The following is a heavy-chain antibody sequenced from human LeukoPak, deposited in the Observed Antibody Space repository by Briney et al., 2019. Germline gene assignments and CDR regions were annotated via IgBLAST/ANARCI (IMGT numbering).Heavy chain of an antibody. J-gene: IGHJ4*02. CDR2: ISNSGSTI. Sequence: GGSLRLYCAASGFTFSDYYMNWIRQAPGKGLEWVSYISNSGSTIYYADSVKGRFTISRDNAKNSLYLQMNSLRAEDTAVYYCARSRSYYGSGSYYNFDYWGQGTLVTVSS. V-gene: IGHV3-11*01. D-gene: IGHD3-10*01. CDR1: GFTFSDYY. CDR3: ARSRSYYGSGSYYNFDY.